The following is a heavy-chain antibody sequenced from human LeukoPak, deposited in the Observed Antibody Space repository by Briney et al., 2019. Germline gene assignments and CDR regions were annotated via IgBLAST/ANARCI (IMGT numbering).Heavy chain of an antibody. V-gene: IGHV3-48*01. CDR1: GFTFSSYS. J-gene: IGHJ4*02. CDR3: VRDQGGAVSY. D-gene: IGHD3-16*01. Sequence: GGSLRLSCAASGFTFSSYSMNWVRQAPGKGLEWVSYISSLSGTINYADSVKGRFIISRDNAKNSMCLQMNSLRAEDTAVYYCVRDQGGAVSYWGEGTLVTVSS. CDR2: ISSLSGTI.